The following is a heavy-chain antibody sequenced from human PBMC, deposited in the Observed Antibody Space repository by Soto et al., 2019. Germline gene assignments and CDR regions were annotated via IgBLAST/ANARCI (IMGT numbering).Heavy chain of an antibody. CDR1: GFTFSNYW. CDR2: IKGDGINR. CDR3: ARGIPGHYGFDV. V-gene: IGHV3-74*01. D-gene: IGHD1-20*01. J-gene: IGHJ3*01. Sequence: EVQLVESGGDLVQPGGSLRLTCAASGFTFSNYWIHWVRQPPGKGLVWVSRIKGDGINRNYADSVRGRFIISRDNAGNTVYLQMDSLRTEDTAVYYCARGIPGHYGFDVWGQGTMVTVSS.